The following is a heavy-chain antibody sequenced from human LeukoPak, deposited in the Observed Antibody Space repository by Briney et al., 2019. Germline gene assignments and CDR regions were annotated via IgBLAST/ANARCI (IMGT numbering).Heavy chain of an antibody. J-gene: IGHJ6*02. CDR1: GGSISSGDYY. CDR3: ARDLSPYGSGKKAGYYYYYYGMDV. D-gene: IGHD3-10*01. V-gene: IGHV4-30-4*01. Sequence: SQTLSLTCTVSGGSISSGDYYWSWIRQPPGKGLEWIGYIYYSGSTYYNPSLKSRVTISVDTSKNQFSLELSSVTAADTAVYYCARDLSPYGSGKKAGYYYYYYGMDVWGQGTTVTVSS. CDR2: IYYSGST.